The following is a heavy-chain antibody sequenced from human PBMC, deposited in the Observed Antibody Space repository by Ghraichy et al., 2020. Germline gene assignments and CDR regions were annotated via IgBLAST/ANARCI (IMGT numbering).Heavy chain of an antibody. J-gene: IGHJ4*02. Sequence: GSLRLSCAASGFTFSSYAMSWVRQAPGKGLEWVSAISGSGASTFYADSVKGRFTISRDNSKNTLYLQVNSLRVEETALYYLAKMSGILSAGPNTMWWGQGTLVTVAS. CDR1: GFTFSSYA. CDR2: ISGSGAST. D-gene: IGHD6-13*01. CDR3: AKMSGILSAGPNTMW. V-gene: IGHV3-23*01.